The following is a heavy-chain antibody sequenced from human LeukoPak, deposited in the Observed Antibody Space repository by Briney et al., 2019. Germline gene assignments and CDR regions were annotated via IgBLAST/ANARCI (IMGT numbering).Heavy chain of an antibody. CDR3: AKAVAVFDSSGFRRLYFDY. CDR1: GFTFNIYV. J-gene: IGHJ4*02. V-gene: IGHV3-23*01. D-gene: IGHD3-22*01. Sequence: GGSLRLSCAASGFTFNIYVMSWVRQAPGKGLEWVSGINGGGGTTSYADAVKGRFTISRDNSKNTLYLQMNSLRAEDTAVYYCAKAVAVFDSSGFRRLYFDYWGQGTLVTVSP. CDR2: INGGGGTT.